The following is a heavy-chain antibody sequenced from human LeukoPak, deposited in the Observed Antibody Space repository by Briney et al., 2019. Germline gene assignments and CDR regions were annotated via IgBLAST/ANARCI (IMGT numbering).Heavy chain of an antibody. CDR1: GGSISSYY. V-gene: IGHV4-59*08. CDR3: ARGQGELPYGGNPVDY. Sequence: PSETLSLTCTVSGGSISSYYWSWIRQPPGKGLEWIGYIYYSGSTNYNPSLKSRVTISVDTSKNQFSLKLSSVTAADTAVYYCARGQGELPYGGNPVDYWGRGTLVTVSS. J-gene: IGHJ4*02. D-gene: IGHD1-26*01. CDR2: IYYSGST.